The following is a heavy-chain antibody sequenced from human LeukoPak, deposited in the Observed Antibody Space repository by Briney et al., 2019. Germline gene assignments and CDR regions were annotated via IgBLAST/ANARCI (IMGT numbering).Heavy chain of an antibody. D-gene: IGHD3-3*01. CDR3: ARAAPYYDFWSGYDAFDI. CDR1: GGSISSGSYY. Sequence: SQTLSLTCTVSGGSISSGSYYWSWIRQPAGKGLEWIGRIYTSGSTNYNPSLKSRVTISVDTSKNQFSLKLSSVTAADTAVYYCARAAPYYDFWSGYDAFDIWGQGTMVTVPS. V-gene: IGHV4-61*02. CDR2: IYTSGST. J-gene: IGHJ3*02.